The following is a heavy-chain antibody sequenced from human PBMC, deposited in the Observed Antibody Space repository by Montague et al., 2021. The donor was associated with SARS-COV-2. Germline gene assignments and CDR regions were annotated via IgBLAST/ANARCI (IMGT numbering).Heavy chain of an antibody. D-gene: IGHD3-10*01. CDR3: ARVRYYGSGTSLGMDV. Sequence: SETLSLTYTVSGASISSRSYYWGWIRQPPGKGLEWIGFKYYSGSTYYNPTLKSRVTISVDTSKNQFSLKLSSVTAADTAVYYCARVRYYGSGTSLGMDVWGQGTTVTVSS. CDR2: KYYSGST. J-gene: IGHJ6*02. V-gene: IGHV4-39*07. CDR1: GASISSRSYY.